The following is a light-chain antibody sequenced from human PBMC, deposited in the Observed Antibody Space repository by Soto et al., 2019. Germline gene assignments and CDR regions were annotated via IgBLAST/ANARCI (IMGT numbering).Light chain of an antibody. CDR2: DAS. Sequence: EIVLTQSPATLSLSPGERATLSCRASQSVSSYLAWYQQKPGQAPRLLIYDASNRATSIPPRFSGSGSGTGFTLTISSLEPEVFAVYYCQQRSNWPPIFSFGPGTKVDIK. J-gene: IGKJ3*01. CDR3: QQRSNWPPIFS. CDR1: QSVSSY. V-gene: IGKV3-11*01.